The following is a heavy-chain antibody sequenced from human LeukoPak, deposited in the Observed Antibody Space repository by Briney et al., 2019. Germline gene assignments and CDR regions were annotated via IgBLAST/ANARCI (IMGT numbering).Heavy chain of an antibody. CDR2: ISSSSSTI. Sequence: PGGSLRLSCAASGFTFSSYSMNWVRQAPGKGLEWVSYISSSSSTIYYADSVKGRFTISRDNAKNSLYLQMNSLRVEDTAVYYCAGDGYHLAYYYYGMDVWGQGTTVTVSS. CDR1: GFTFSSYS. CDR3: AGDGYHLAYYYYGMDV. D-gene: IGHD5-12*01. V-gene: IGHV3-48*04. J-gene: IGHJ6*02.